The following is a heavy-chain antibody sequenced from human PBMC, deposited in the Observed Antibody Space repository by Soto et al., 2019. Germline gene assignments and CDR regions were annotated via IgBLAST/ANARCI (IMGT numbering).Heavy chain of an antibody. J-gene: IGHJ5*01. CDR2: INSDGGTT. CDR3: VRLVGNSWLDS. V-gene: IGHV3-74*01. CDR1: GLTLSRYW. D-gene: IGHD2-2*01. Sequence: GGSLRLSCAGSGLTLSRYWMHWVRQGPGKGLVWVSRINSDGGTTTYAVSVKSRITINPDPPNNQLSLQLNSVTPDDTAVYYCVRLVGNSWLDSWGQGTLVTVSS.